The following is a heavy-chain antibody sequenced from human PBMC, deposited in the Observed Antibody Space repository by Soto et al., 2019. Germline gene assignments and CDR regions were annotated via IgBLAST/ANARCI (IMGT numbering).Heavy chain of an antibody. CDR1: GGSFSGYY. CDR3: ASGLTVLRYFDWSRYYYYGMDV. D-gene: IGHD3-9*01. CDR2: INHSGST. V-gene: IGHV4-34*01. Sequence: SETLSLTCAVYGGSFSGYYWSWIRQPPGKGLEWIGEINHSGSTNYNPSLKSRVTISVDTSKNQFSLKLSSVTAADTAVYYCASGLTVLRYFDWSRYYYYGMDVWGQGTTVTVS. J-gene: IGHJ6*02.